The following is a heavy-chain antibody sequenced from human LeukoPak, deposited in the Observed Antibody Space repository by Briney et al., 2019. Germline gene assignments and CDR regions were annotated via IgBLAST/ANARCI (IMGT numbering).Heavy chain of an antibody. J-gene: IGHJ3*01. CDR1: GFNFITAA. V-gene: IGHV3-23*01. CDR3: VKDIQLST. D-gene: IGHD5-24*01. Sequence: GGSLRLSCAASGFNFITAAMSWVRQAPGKGLEWVSLIGSSGGSTYYADSVKGRFTISRDNSNHTLSLQMNSLRVEDTAIYYCVKDIQLSTWGLGTMVTVSS. CDR2: IGSSGGST.